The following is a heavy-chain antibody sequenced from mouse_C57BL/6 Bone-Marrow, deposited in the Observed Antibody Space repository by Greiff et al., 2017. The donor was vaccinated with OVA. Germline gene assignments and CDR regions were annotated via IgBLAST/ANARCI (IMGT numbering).Heavy chain of an antibody. CDR1: GFTFSSYG. V-gene: IGHV5-6*02. J-gene: IGHJ4*01. Sequence: DVKLVESGGDLVKPGGSLKLSCAASGFTFSSYGMSWVRQTPNKRLEWVATISSCGSYTYYPDSVKGRITISRDNAKNTLYLQMSSLKSEDTAMYYCARWAPGAMDYWGQGTSVTVSS. CDR3: ARWAPGAMDY. CDR2: ISSCGSYT. D-gene: IGHD3-1*01.